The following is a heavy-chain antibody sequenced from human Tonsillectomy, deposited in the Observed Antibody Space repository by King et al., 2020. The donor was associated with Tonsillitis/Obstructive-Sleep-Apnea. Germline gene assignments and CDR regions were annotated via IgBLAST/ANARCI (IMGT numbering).Heavy chain of an antibody. V-gene: IGHV2-5*02. CDR3: AQRLYDYQFDY. J-gene: IGHJ4*02. Sequence: TLKESGPTLVKPTQTLTLTCTFSGFSLSTSGVGVGWFRQPPGKALEWLALIYWDDDKRYSPSLKSRLTITKDTSKNQVVLTMTNMDPVDTATYYCAQRLYDYQFDYWGQGTLVTVSS. CDR2: IYWDDDK. CDR1: GFSLSTSGVG. D-gene: IGHD4-11*01.